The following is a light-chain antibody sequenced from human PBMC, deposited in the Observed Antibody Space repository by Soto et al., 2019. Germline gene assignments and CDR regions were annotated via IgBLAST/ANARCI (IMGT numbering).Light chain of an antibody. Sequence: VLPHSAESLPVPLRVRFTTNCQPILRFLDSSNNKNYLAWYQQKPGQPPKLLIYLASTRESGVPDRFSGSGSGTDFTPTISSLQAEDVAIYYCQQYYNTPLTFGGGTKLDI. V-gene: IGKV4-1*01. CDR1: LRFLDSSNNKNY. J-gene: IGKJ4*01. CDR3: QQYYNTPLT. CDR2: LAS.